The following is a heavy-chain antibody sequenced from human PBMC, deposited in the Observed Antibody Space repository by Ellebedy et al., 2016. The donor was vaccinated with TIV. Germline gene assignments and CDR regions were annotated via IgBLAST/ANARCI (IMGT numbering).Heavy chain of an antibody. J-gene: IGHJ6*02. CDR1: GFTFSSYA. D-gene: IGHD4-17*01. CDR2: ISAGGGDT. V-gene: IGHV3-23*01. CDR3: VQGSDYGDYYYGMDV. Sequence: GESLKISXAASGFTFSSYAMSWIRQAPGKGLEWVSGISAGGGDTFFADSVRGRFTISRDDSKNTPYLQMNSLKTEDTAVYYCVQGSDYGDYYYGMDVWGQGTTVTVSS.